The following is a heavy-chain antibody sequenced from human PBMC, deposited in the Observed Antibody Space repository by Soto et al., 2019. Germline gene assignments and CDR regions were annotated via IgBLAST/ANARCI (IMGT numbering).Heavy chain of an antibody. CDR2: IYPGDSDT. D-gene: IGHD4-4*01. V-gene: IGHV5-51*01. Sequence: GESLKISCKGSGYSFTSYWIGWVRQMPGKGLEWMGIIYPGDSDTRYSPSFQGQVTISADKSISTAYLQWSSLKASDTAVYYCAGDPDSHYNDSHASSYPWGQGTLVTVSS. CDR3: AGDPDSHYNDSHASSYP. CDR1: GYSFTSYW. J-gene: IGHJ5*02.